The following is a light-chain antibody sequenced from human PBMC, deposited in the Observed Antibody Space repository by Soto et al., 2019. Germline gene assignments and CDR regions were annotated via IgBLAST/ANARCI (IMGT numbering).Light chain of an antibody. Sequence: QSALTQPPSASGTPGQMVTISCSGSSSNIGSNYVYWYQQLPGTAPKLLIYRNNQRPSGVPDRFSGSKSGTSASLAISGLRSEDEADYYCAAWDDSLSGLFGTGTKVT. V-gene: IGLV1-47*01. CDR2: RNN. CDR1: SSNIGSNY. J-gene: IGLJ1*01. CDR3: AAWDDSLSGL.